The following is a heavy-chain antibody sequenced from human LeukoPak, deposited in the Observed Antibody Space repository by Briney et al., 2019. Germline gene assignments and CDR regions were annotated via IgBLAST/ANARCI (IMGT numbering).Heavy chain of an antibody. J-gene: IGHJ4*02. V-gene: IGHV3-53*01. CDR3: ARVRGTYYFDY. D-gene: IGHD3-10*01. CDR2: IYSGGST. CDR1: GFTVSTNY. Sequence: GGSLRLSCAASGFTVSTNYMSWVRQAPGKGLEWVSVIYSGGSTYYADSVKGRFTISRDNSKNTLYLQMNSLRAEDTAVYYCARVRGTYYFDYWGQGTPVTVSS.